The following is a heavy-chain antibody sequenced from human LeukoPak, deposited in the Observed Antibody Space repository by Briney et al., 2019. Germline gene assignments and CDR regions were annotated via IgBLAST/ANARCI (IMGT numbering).Heavy chain of an antibody. V-gene: IGHV4-31*03. CDR1: GGSISSGGYY. Sequence: SETLSLTCTVSGGSISSGGYYWSWIRQHPGKGLEWIGYIYYSGSTYYNPSLKSRVTISVDTSKNQFSLKLSSVTAADAAVYYCARAPIGYGVLTGYYLEYGMDVWGQGTTVTVSS. J-gene: IGHJ6*02. D-gene: IGHD3-9*01. CDR2: IYYSGST. CDR3: ARAPIGYGVLTGYYLEYGMDV.